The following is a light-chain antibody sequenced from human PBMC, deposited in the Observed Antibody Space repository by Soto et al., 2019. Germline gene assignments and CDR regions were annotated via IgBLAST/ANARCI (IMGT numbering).Light chain of an antibody. CDR2: EVS. V-gene: IGLV2-14*01. Sequence: QSALTQPASVSGSPGQSITISCTGTSXDVGGYNYVSWYQQHPGKAPKLMIYEVSNRPSGVSNRFSGSKSGNTASLTISGLQAVDEADYYCTSYTSISLYVFGTGTNVT. J-gene: IGLJ1*01. CDR1: SXDVGGYNY. CDR3: TSYTSISLYV.